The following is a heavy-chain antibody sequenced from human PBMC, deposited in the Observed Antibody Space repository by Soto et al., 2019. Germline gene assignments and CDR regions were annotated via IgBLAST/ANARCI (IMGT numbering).Heavy chain of an antibody. CDR2: IIPIFGTA. CDR3: GRRMGRKGGNYYYYYGMDV. CDR1: GGTFSSYA. Sequence: QVQLVQSGAEVKKPGSSVKVSCKASGGTFSSYAISWVRQAPGQGLEWMGGIIPIFGTANYAQKFQGRVTITADESTTTAYMELSSLRSEDTAVYYCGRRMGRKGGNYYYYYGMDVWGQGTTVTVSS. J-gene: IGHJ6*02. D-gene: IGHD1-26*01. V-gene: IGHV1-69*12.